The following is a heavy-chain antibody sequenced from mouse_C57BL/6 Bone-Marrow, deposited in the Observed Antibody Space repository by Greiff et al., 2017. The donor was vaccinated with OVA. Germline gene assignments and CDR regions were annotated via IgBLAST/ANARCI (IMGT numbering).Heavy chain of an antibody. CDR1: GFNIKDDY. CDR3: TTLDSSGCFAY. D-gene: IGHD3-2*02. CDR2: IDPENGDT. V-gene: IGHV14-4*01. Sequence: EVQLQQSGAELVRPGASVKLSCTASGFNIKDDYMHWVKQRPEQGLEWIGWIDPENGDTEYASKFQGKATITADTSSNTAYLQLSSLTSEGTAVYDCTTLDSSGCFAYWGQGTLVTVSA. J-gene: IGHJ3*01.